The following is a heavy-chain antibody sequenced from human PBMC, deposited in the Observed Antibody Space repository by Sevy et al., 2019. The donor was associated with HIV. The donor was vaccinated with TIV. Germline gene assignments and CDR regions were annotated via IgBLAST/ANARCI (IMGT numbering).Heavy chain of an antibody. CDR3: ARVGYSYAKYYLDY. Sequence: GGSLRLSCAASGFTFSSYWMSWVRQAPGKGLEWVANIKQDGSEKYYVDSVKGRFTISRDNAKNSLYLQMNSLRAEDTAVYYCARVGYSYAKYYLDYWGQGTLVTVSS. CDR1: GFTFSSYW. CDR2: IKQDGSEK. J-gene: IGHJ4*02. D-gene: IGHD5-18*01. V-gene: IGHV3-7*01.